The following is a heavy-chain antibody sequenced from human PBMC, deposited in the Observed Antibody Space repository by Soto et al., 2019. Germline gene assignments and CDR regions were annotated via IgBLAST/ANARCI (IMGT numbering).Heavy chain of an antibody. Sequence: SETLSLTCAVSGGSISSSNWWSWVRQPPGKGLEWIGEIYHSGSTNYNPSLKSRITISVDKSKNQFSLKLSSVTAADTAVYYCARVSGRYYYGMDVWGQGTTVTVSS. CDR1: GGSISSSNW. CDR2: IYHSGST. V-gene: IGHV4-4*02. D-gene: IGHD6-19*01. J-gene: IGHJ6*02. CDR3: ARVSGRYYYGMDV.